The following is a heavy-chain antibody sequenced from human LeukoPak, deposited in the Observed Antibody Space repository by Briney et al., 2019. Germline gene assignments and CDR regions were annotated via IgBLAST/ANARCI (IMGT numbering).Heavy chain of an antibody. D-gene: IGHD5-18*01. CDR1: GGSFSSYA. J-gene: IGHJ6*03. V-gene: IGHV1-69*13. CDR3: ARDGERGVDTAMVRNYYQYMDV. CDR2: IIPMYSTT. Sequence: GASVKVSCKASGGSFSSYAISWVRQAPGQGLEWMGGIIPMYSTTNYAQKFQGRVTITADESTSTANMELSSLRSEDTAVYYCARDGERGVDTAMVRNYYQYMDVWGKGTTVTVSS.